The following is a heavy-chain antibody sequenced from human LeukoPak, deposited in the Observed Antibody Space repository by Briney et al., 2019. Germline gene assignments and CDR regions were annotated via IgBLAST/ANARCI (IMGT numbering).Heavy chain of an antibody. Sequence: PSETLSLTCTVSGDSISNNYWGWIRQPAGKGLEWIGRIYNSGTTSNPSLKSRVTMSVDMSKNQFSLKLGSVTAADTAVYYCARDLNLWGQGTTVTVSS. CDR1: GDSISNNY. CDR2: IYNSGT. J-gene: IGHJ6*02. D-gene: IGHD1-14*01. CDR3: ARDLNL. V-gene: IGHV4-4*07.